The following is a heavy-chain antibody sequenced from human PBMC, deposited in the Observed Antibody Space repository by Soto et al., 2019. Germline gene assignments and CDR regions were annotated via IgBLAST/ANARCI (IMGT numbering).Heavy chain of an antibody. J-gene: IGHJ4*02. Sequence: ASVKVSCKASGTTFSNYAISWVRQAPGQGLEWMGGIIPIFGTTNYPQKFQGRLTITADESTSTVYMELSSLTSEDTAVYYCVARRYCSGGSCPDYFDYWGQGTLVTVSS. CDR3: VARRYCSGGSCPDYFDY. CDR2: IIPIFGTT. V-gene: IGHV1-69*13. CDR1: GTTFSNYA. D-gene: IGHD2-15*01.